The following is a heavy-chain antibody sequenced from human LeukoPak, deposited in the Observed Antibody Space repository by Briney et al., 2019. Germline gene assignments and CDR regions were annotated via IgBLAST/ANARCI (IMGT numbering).Heavy chain of an antibody. Sequence: GGSLRLSCAVSGFTFSDHYMDWVRQAPGKGLEWVGRTKNKADSYTTEFAASVKGRFTISRDDSKNSLYLQMNSLRAEDTAVYYCAKAPLLYYDILTGPKGVSHFDYWGQGTLVTVSS. V-gene: IGHV3-72*01. D-gene: IGHD3-9*01. CDR3: AKAPLLYYDILTGPKGVSHFDY. J-gene: IGHJ4*02. CDR1: GFTFSDHY. CDR2: TKNKADSYTT.